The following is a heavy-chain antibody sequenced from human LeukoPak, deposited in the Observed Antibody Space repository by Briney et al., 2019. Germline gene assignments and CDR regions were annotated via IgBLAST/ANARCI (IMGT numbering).Heavy chain of an antibody. CDR3: ARDYSVDTAMVPDY. V-gene: IGHV1-69*04. D-gene: IGHD5-18*01. CDR1: GGTFSSYA. CDR2: IIPILGIA. Sequence: GASVKVSCKASGGTFSSYAISWVRQAPGQGLEWIGRIIPILGIANYAQKFQGRVTITADKSTSTAYMELSSLRSEDTAVYYCARDYSVDTAMVPDYWGQGTLVTVSS. J-gene: IGHJ4*02.